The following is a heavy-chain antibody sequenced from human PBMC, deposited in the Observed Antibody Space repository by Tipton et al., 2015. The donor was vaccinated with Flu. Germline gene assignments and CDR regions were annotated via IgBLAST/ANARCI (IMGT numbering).Heavy chain of an antibody. J-gene: IGHJ3*02. Sequence: TLSLTCSVSGGSMRSGSFYWSWIRQPAGKGLEWIGRIYNTGSTDYNPSLKSRVTISIDTSEKQFSLQLTSVTAADTAVYYCARGRGDTFGYGAFDIWGQGTMVTVSS. CDR2: IYNTGST. V-gene: IGHV4-61*02. CDR3: ARGRGDTFGYGAFDI. CDR1: GGSMRSGSFY. D-gene: IGHD5-12*01.